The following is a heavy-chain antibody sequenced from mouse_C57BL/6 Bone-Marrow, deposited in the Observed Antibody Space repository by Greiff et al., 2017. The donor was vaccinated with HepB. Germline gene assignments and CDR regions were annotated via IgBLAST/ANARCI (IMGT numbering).Heavy chain of an antibody. CDR3: AILLWLPYYFDY. CDR2: INPGSGGT. J-gene: IGHJ2*01. D-gene: IGHD2-2*01. Sequence: QVQLQQSGAELVRPGTSVKVSCKASGYAFTNYLIEWVKQRPGQGLEWIGVINPGSGGTNYNEKFKGKATLTADKSSSTAYMQLSSLTSEDSAVYFCAILLWLPYYFDYWGQGTTLTVSS. CDR1: GYAFTNYL. V-gene: IGHV1-54*01.